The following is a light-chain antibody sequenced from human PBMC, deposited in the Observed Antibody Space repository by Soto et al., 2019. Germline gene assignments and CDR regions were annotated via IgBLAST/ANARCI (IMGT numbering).Light chain of an antibody. Sequence: DIQMTQSPSTLSASIGDIVTITCRASESIRTWLAWYQHKPGKAPKFLIYDASSLESGVPSRFSGSGSGTEFTLTISNLQPDDFATYFCQQYNNYPRTFGQGTKVEIK. CDR1: ESIRTW. CDR3: QQYNNYPRT. J-gene: IGKJ1*01. CDR2: DAS. V-gene: IGKV1-5*01.